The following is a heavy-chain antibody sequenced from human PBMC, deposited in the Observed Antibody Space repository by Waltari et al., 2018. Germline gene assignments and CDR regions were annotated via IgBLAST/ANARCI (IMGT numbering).Heavy chain of an antibody. CDR3: AKSSSWYFDFDY. CDR1: GFTFSSYG. Sequence: QVQLVESGGGVVQPGRSLRLSCAASGFTFSSYGMHWVRQAPGKGLEWVAVIWDDGSNKYYADSVKGRFTISRDNSKNTLYLQMNSLRAEDTAMYYCAKSSSWYFDFDYWGQGTLVTVSS. J-gene: IGHJ4*02. V-gene: IGHV3-33*08. CDR2: IWDDGSNK. D-gene: IGHD6-13*01.